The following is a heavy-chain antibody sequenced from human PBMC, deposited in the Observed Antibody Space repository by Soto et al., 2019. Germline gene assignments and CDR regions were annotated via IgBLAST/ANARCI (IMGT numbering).Heavy chain of an antibody. CDR1: GGTFNFYT. Sequence: QVQLVQSGAEVKKPGSSVKISCAASGGTFNFYTINWVRQAPGQGLEWGGRVNPIVGMSISAQSFQGRVTFTADKSTSKAYMDLTSLRSDDTAIYYCATSYGSGSTHFDYWGQGTLVSVS. D-gene: IGHD3-10*01. CDR2: VNPIVGMS. J-gene: IGHJ4*02. V-gene: IGHV1-69*02. CDR3: ATSYGSGSTHFDY.